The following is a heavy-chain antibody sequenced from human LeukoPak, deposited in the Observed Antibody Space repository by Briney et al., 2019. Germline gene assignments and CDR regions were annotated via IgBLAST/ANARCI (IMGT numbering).Heavy chain of an antibody. CDR3: ARGSAVAAY. Sequence: ASVKVSCKASGYTFTSYGISWVRQAPGQGLEWMGWSNGYNGYTYYAQKFQGRVTMTTDTSTSTAYMDLRSLRSDDTAVYYCARGSAVAAYWGQGTLVTVSS. J-gene: IGHJ4*02. CDR2: SNGYNGYT. D-gene: IGHD6-19*01. CDR1: GYTFTSYG. V-gene: IGHV1-18*01.